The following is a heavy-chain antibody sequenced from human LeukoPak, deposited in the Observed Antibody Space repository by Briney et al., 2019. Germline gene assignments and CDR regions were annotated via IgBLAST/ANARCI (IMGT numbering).Heavy chain of an antibody. D-gene: IGHD3-3*01. CDR2: INHSGST. Sequence: SETLSLTCAVYGGSFSGYYWSWIRQPPGRGLEWIGEINHSGSTNYNPSLKSRVTISVDTSKNQFSLKLSSVTAADTAVYYCARRRFLASFDPWGQGTLVTVSS. CDR3: ARRRFLASFDP. CDR1: GGSFSGYY. J-gene: IGHJ5*02. V-gene: IGHV4-34*01.